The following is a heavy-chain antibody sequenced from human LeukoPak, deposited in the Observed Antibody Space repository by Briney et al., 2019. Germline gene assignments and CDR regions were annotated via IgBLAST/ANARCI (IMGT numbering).Heavy chain of an antibody. J-gene: IGHJ5*02. CDR1: GGSISSGSYY. CDR2: IYTSGST. CDR3: AREARDYLTNWFDP. D-gene: IGHD3-9*01. V-gene: IGHV4-61*02. Sequence: ASETLSLTCTVSGGSISSGSYYWSWIRQPAGKGLEWIGRIYTSGSTNYNPSLKSRVTISVDTSKNQFSLKLSSVTAADTAVYYCAREARDYLTNWFDPWGQGTLVTVSS.